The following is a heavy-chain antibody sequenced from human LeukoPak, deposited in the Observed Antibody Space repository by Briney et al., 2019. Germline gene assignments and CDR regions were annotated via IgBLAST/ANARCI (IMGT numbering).Heavy chain of an antibody. Sequence: SETLSLTYAVSGGSISSSNWWSWVRQPPGKGLEWIGEIYHSGSTNYNPSLKSRVTISVDKSKNQFSLKLSSVTAADTAIYYCARVYSSGWYHWFDSWGQGTLVTVSS. CDR1: GGSISSSNW. D-gene: IGHD6-19*01. CDR3: ARVYSSGWYHWFDS. CDR2: IYHSGST. J-gene: IGHJ5*01. V-gene: IGHV4-4*02.